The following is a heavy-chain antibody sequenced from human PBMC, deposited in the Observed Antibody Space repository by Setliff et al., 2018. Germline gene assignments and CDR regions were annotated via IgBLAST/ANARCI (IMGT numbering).Heavy chain of an antibody. J-gene: IGHJ4*02. CDR3: ARRAISGSESENYFEY. CDR1: GYSLGNAYY. Sequence: PSETLSLTCTVSGYSLGNAYYWGWIRQPPGKGLEWIGTIYKRGTVYYNPSLKSRITISVDTSKNQFSLRLSSVTAADTAVYYCARRAISGSESENYFEYWGQGILVTVSS. V-gene: IGHV4-38-2*02. D-gene: IGHD3-10*01. CDR2: IYKRGTV.